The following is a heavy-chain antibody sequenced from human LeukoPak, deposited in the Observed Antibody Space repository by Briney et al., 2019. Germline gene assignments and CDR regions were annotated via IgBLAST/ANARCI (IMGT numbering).Heavy chain of an antibody. D-gene: IGHD4-17*01. Sequence: PSETLSLTCTVSGGSISYYYWSWIRQHPGKGLEWIGYIYYSGSTYYNPSLKSRVTISVDTSKNQFSLKLSSVTAADTAVYYCARGKPKVTTHFDYWGQGTLVTVSS. V-gene: IGHV4-59*06. J-gene: IGHJ4*02. CDR2: IYYSGST. CDR3: ARGKPKVTTHFDY. CDR1: GGSISYYY.